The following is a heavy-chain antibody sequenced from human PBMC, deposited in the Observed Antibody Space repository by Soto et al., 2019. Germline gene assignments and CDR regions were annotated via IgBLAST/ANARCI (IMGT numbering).Heavy chain of an antibody. D-gene: IGHD2-2*02. CDR2: ISNSGTT. CDR1: AGSISRGDHF. V-gene: IGHV4-30-4*01. Sequence: SETLSLTCTVSAGSISRGDHFWSWIRQTPGKGLEWIGYISNSGTTYYNPSLRSRATISVDTPKHQFSLMLSSVTAADTAVYYGARAREGLYAELDEWGQRTPVTVSS. CDR3: ARAREGLYAELDE. J-gene: IGHJ4*02.